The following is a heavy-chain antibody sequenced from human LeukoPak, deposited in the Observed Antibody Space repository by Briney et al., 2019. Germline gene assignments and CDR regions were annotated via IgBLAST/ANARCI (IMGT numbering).Heavy chain of an antibody. Sequence: GGSLRLSCAASGFTFSSYVMSWVRQAPGKGLEWVSYINHNAETIYYADSVKGRFTIFRDNAKNSLYLQMNSLRAEDTAVYYCARDEPHTGTDYWGQGTLVTVSS. CDR2: INHNAETI. J-gene: IGHJ4*02. CDR3: ARDEPHTGTDY. CDR1: GFTFSSYV. V-gene: IGHV3-48*01. D-gene: IGHD4-17*01.